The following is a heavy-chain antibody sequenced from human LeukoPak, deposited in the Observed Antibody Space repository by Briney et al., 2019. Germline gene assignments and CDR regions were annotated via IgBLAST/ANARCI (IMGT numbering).Heavy chain of an antibody. D-gene: IGHD1-26*01. CDR2: IKQDGSEK. Sequence: PGGSLRLSCVASGFNFDLYAMSWVRQAPGKGLQWVAKIKQDGSEKYYVDSVKGRFTISRDNAENSLYLQMNSLRVEDTAVYYCAARSSGNPYFWGQGTLVTVSS. CDR1: GFNFDLYA. J-gene: IGHJ4*02. CDR3: AARSSGNPYF. V-gene: IGHV3-7*03.